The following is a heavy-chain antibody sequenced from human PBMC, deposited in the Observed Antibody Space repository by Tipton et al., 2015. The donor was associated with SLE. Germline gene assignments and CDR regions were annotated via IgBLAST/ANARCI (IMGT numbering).Heavy chain of an antibody. D-gene: IGHD5-12*01. CDR2: IYYSGST. CDR1: GGSISSYY. V-gene: IGHV4-59*12. CDR3: ARDVDIVATTSSYFDY. Sequence: TLSLTCTVSGGSISSYYWSWIRQPPGKGLEWIGYIYYSGSTNYNPSLKSRVTISVDTSKNQFSLKLSSVTAAGTAVYYCARDVDIVATTSSYFDYWGQGTLVTVSS. J-gene: IGHJ4*02.